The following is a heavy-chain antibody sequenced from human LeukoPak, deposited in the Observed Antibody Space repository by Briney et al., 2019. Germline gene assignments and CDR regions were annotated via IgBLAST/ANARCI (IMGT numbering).Heavy chain of an antibody. V-gene: IGHV4-38-2*02. CDR2: LYHSGST. J-gene: IGHJ1*01. CDR3: ARVEVGADDFDYFQH. D-gene: IGHD1-26*01. CDR1: GYSISNDYY. Sequence: SETLSLTCTVSGYSISNDYYWGWIRQPPGKGLEWIGTLYHSGSTSYNPSRKSRVTISVDTTKNQFSLKLSSVTAADTAVYYCARVEVGADDFDYFQHWGQGTLVTVSS.